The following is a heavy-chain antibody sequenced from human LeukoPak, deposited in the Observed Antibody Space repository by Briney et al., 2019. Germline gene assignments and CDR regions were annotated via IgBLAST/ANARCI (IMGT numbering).Heavy chain of an antibody. V-gene: IGHV1-8*02. D-gene: IGHD6-13*01. CDR2: MNPNSGNT. J-gene: IGHJ3*02. Sequence: GASVKVSCKASGGTFSSYAINWVRQATGQGLEWMGWMNPNSGNTGYAQKFQGRVTMTRNTSISTAYMELSSLRSEDTAVYYCARGRNKQLARWGDAFDIWGQGTMVTVSS. CDR1: GGTFSSYA. CDR3: ARGRNKQLARWGDAFDI.